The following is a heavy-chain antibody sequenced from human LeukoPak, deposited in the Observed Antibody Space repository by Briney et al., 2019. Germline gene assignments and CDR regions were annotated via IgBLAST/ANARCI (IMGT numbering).Heavy chain of an antibody. J-gene: IGHJ4*02. D-gene: IGHD3-16*01. CDR1: GGSISSYY. Sequence: PSETLSLTCTVSGGSISSYYWSWIRQPPGKGLEWIGCIYYSGSTNYNPSLKSRVTISVDTSKNQFSLKLSSVTAADTAVYYCARGRSGDLLFDYWGQGTLVTVSS. CDR3: ARGRSGDLLFDY. V-gene: IGHV4-59*01. CDR2: IYYSGST.